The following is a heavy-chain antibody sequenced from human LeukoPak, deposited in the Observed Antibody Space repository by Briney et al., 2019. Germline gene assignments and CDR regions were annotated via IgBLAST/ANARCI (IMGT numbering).Heavy chain of an antibody. CDR3: ARGKYYYGSGTYYTRSYDWYFDL. D-gene: IGHD3-10*01. V-gene: IGHV4-59*08. CDR2: IYYSGTT. J-gene: IGHJ2*01. CDR1: GGSISSYY. Sequence: SETLSLTCTVSGGSISSYYWSWIRQPPGKGLEWIGYIYYSGTTNYNPSLKSRVSTSVDTSKNQFSLKLSSVTAADTAVYYCARGKYYYGSGTYYTRSYDWYFDLWGRGTLVTVSS.